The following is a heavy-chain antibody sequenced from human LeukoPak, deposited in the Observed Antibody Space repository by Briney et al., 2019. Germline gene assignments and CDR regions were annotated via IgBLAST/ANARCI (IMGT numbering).Heavy chain of an antibody. CDR1: GFTFSSYT. CDR3: AKVDTAMGGYFDY. CDR2: ISGSGGST. Sequence: GGSLRLSCAASGFTFSSYTMSWVRQAPGKGLEWVSAISGSGGSTYYADSVKGRFTISRDNSKNTLYLQMNSLRAEDTAVYYCAKVDTAMGGYFDYWGQGTLVTVSS. V-gene: IGHV3-23*01. D-gene: IGHD5-18*01. J-gene: IGHJ4*02.